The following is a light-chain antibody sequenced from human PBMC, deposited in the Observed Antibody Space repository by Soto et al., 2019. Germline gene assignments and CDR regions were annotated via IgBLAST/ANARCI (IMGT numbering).Light chain of an antibody. CDR3: QQYKNYSPST. J-gene: IGKJ2*01. CDR2: DAS. Sequence: DIQMTQSPSSLSASVGDRVTITCRASQSISNHLNWYQQKPGKAPNLLISDASNLESGVPSRFSGSGSETEFTLTITSLQPEDFATYYCQQYKNYSPSTFGQGTKLDI. V-gene: IGKV1-5*01. CDR1: QSISNH.